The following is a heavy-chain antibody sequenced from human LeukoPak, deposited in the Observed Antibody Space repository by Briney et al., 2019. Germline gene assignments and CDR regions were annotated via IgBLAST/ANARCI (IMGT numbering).Heavy chain of an antibody. V-gene: IGHV3-64*01. CDR1: GFTFSSYG. Sequence: PGGSLRLSCAASGFTFSSYGMHWVRQAPGKGLEYVSAISSNGGSTNYANSVKGRFTISRDNSKNTLYLQMGSLRTEDMAVYYFARVSSGWYGYWGQGTLVTVSS. D-gene: IGHD6-19*01. J-gene: IGHJ1*01. CDR3: ARVSSGWYGY. CDR2: ISSNGGST.